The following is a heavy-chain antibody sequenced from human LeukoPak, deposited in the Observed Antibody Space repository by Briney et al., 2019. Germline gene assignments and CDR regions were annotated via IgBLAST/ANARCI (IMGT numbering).Heavy chain of an antibody. Sequence: GGSLRLSCAASGLTFSSYSMIWVRQAPGKGLEWVSYISSSGSTIYYADTLKGRFTISRDKSKNTVYLQMNSLRTDDTAVYYCVRGDKQLVFNRNKGGFDPWGQGTLVTVSS. CDR3: VRGDKQLVFNRNKGGFDP. V-gene: IGHV3-48*01. CDR1: GLTFSSYS. J-gene: IGHJ5*02. CDR2: ISSSGSTI. D-gene: IGHD6-13*01.